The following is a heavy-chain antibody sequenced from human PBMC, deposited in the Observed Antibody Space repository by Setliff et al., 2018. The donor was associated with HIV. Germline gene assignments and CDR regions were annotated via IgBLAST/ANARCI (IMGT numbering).Heavy chain of an antibody. Sequence: LRLSCAASGFTFSSSGMHWVRQAPGKGLEWVAFMWLDDNNKYYADSVKGRFTISRDNSKNILFLQMNSLRAEDTAVYYCAKGPEQVIRYYYYFMDVWGKGTAVTVSS. J-gene: IGHJ6*03. V-gene: IGHV3-33*06. CDR2: MWLDDNNK. D-gene: IGHD2-21*01. CDR1: GFTFSSSG. CDR3: AKGPEQVIRYYYYFMDV.